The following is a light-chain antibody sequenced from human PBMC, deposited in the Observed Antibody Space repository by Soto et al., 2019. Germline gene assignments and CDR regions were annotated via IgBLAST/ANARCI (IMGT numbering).Light chain of an antibody. CDR1: QFIGSN. Sequence: MTQSPVTLSVSPGERATLSCRASQFIGSNLAWYQQKPAQPPRLLIYDASTRATGIPARFSGSGSGTEFTLTISSLQSEDFAVDYCQQYNNWPPLTFGGGTKVDVK. J-gene: IGKJ4*01. CDR2: DAS. CDR3: QQYNNWPPLT. V-gene: IGKV3-15*01.